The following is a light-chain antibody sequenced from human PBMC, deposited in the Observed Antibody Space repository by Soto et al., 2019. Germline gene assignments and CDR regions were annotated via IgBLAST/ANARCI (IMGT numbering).Light chain of an antibody. CDR3: QKYDNVPT. J-gene: IGKJ1*01. CDR1: QGISNA. V-gene: IGKV1-27*01. Sequence: DIQMTQSPSSLSASVGDRVTITCRASQGISNALAWYQQRPGKVPRLLIYAASTLQSGVPSRFSGSGSGTDFTLTISSLQPEDVAAYYCQKYDNVPTFGQGTKVEIK. CDR2: AAS.